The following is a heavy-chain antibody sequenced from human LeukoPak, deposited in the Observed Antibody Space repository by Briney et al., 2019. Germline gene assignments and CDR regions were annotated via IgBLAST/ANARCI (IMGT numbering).Heavy chain of an antibody. Sequence: PGGSLRLSCAASGFTFSSYAMHWVRQAPGKGLEWVAVISYDGSNKYYADSVKGRFTISRDNSKNTLYLQMNSLRAEDKAVYYCARDCSSTSCYEVFDYWGQGTLVTVSS. CDR3: ARDCSSTSCYEVFDY. CDR1: GFTFSSYA. CDR2: ISYDGSNK. V-gene: IGHV3-30-3*01. D-gene: IGHD2-2*01. J-gene: IGHJ4*02.